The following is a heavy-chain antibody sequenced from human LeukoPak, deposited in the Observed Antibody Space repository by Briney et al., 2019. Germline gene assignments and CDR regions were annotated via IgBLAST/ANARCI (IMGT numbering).Heavy chain of an antibody. J-gene: IGHJ4*02. CDR2: MKYDGSEN. CDR3: ARDIEAAGLFLDY. V-gene: IGHV3-7*01. CDR1: GFTFSSYW. Sequence: PGGSLRLSCAASGFTFSSYWMSWVRQAPGKGLEWVANMKYDGSENYYVDSVKGRFTISRDNAKNSMYLQMNSLRAADTAVYYCARDIEAAGLFLDYWGQGTLVTVSS. D-gene: IGHD6-13*01.